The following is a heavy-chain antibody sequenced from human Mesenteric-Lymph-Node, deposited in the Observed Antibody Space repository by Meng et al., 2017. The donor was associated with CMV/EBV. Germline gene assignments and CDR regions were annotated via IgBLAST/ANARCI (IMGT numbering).Heavy chain of an antibody. Sequence: GSLRLSCAASGFTFETYFMSWVRQAPGKGLEWIGYIYYSGSTNYNPSLKSRVTISVDTSKNQFSLKLSSVTAANTAVYYCARGYSSSWYGGNWFDPWGQGTLVTVSS. CDR2: IYYSGST. D-gene: IGHD6-13*01. V-gene: IGHV4-59*01. J-gene: IGHJ5*02. CDR1: GFTFETYF. CDR3: ARGYSSSWYGGNWFDP.